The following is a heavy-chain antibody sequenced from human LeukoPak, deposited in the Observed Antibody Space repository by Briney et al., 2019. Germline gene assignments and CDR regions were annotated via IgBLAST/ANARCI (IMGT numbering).Heavy chain of an antibody. V-gene: IGHV3-30*04. CDR2: ISYDGSNK. CDR3: ARGQPYIAVAGTFDY. CDR1: GLTFSSYA. J-gene: IGHJ4*02. Sequence: GGSLGLSCAASGLTFSSYAMHWVRQAPGKGLEWVAVISYDGSNKYYADSVKGRFTISRDNSKNTLYLQMNSLRAEDTAVYYCARGQPYIAVAGTFDYWGQGTLVTVSS. D-gene: IGHD6-19*01.